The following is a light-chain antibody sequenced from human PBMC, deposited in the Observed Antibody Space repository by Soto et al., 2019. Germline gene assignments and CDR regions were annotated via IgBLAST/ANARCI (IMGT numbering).Light chain of an antibody. CDR1: QSISSY. V-gene: IGKV1-9*01. CDR3: QHVNSYPIT. Sequence: DTKLTQSPSFLSASVGDRVTITCRASQSISSYLAWYQQKPGKAPKLLIYAASTFQSGVPSRFSGSGSGTESPLTSSRLQPEDSAYYYCQHVNSYPITFGGGTKVEIK. J-gene: IGKJ4*01. CDR2: AAS.